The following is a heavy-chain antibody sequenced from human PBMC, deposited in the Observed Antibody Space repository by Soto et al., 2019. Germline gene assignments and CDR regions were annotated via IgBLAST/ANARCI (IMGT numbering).Heavy chain of an antibody. CDR1: GFTFSSYA. CDR3: ARRSSSWYFEY. CDR2: ISGSGGST. J-gene: IGHJ4*02. D-gene: IGHD6-13*01. V-gene: IGHV3-23*01. Sequence: EVQLLESGGGLVQPGGSLRLSCAASGFTFSSYAMNWVRQAPGKGLEWVSVISGSGGSTYYADSVKGRFTISRDNSKNTLYLQMNRLRAEDTAVYYCARRSSSWYFEYWGQGTLVTVSS.